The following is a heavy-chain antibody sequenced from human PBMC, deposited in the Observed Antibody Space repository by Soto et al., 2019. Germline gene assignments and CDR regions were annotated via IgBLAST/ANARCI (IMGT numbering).Heavy chain of an antibody. V-gene: IGHV4-4*07. CDR2: IYTSGST. J-gene: IGHJ6*02. CDR3: ARDSGVWFGEDYGMDV. Sequence: PSETLSLTCTVSGGSISSYYWSWIRQPAGKGLEWIGRIYTSGSTNYNPSLKSRVTMSVDTSKNQFSLKLSSVTAADTAVYYCARDSGVWFGEDYGMDVWGQGTTVTVSS. CDR1: GGSISSYY. D-gene: IGHD3-10*01.